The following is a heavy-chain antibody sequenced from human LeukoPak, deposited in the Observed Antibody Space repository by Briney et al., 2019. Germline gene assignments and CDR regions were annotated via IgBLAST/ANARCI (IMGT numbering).Heavy chain of an antibody. V-gene: IGHV4-39*01. D-gene: IGHD3-3*01. Sequence: SETLSLTCTVSGGSISSSSYYWGWIRQPPGKGLEWIGSIYYSGSTYYNPSLKSRVTISVDTSKNQFSLKLSSVTAADTAVYYCVGANYDFDNWFDPWGQGTLVTVSS. J-gene: IGHJ5*02. CDR2: IYYSGST. CDR3: VGANYDFDNWFDP. CDR1: GGSISSSSYY.